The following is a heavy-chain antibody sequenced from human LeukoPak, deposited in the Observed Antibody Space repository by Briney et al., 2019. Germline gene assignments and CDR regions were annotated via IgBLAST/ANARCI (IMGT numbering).Heavy chain of an antibody. V-gene: IGHV3-74*01. CDR1: GFTFSSYW. J-gene: IGHJ4*02. CDR3: ARAVRRGAFDY. Sequence: GGSLRLSCAASGFTFSSYWMHWVRQAPGKGLVWVSRINTDGSSTSYADSVKGRFTISRDNSKNTLYLQMNSLRAEDTAVYYCARAVRRGAFDYWGQGTLVTVSS. CDR2: INTDGSST.